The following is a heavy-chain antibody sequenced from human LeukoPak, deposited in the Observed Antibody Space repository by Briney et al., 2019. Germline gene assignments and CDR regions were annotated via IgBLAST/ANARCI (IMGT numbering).Heavy chain of an antibody. CDR1: GGTFSSYA. Sequence: GASVKVSCKASGGTFSSYAMSWVRQAPGQGLEWMGGIIPIFGTANYAQKFQGRVTITADESTSTAYMELSSLRSEDTAVYYCARLPLRSIAVGYYGMDVWGQGTTVTVSS. J-gene: IGHJ6*02. CDR3: ARLPLRSIAVGYYGMDV. V-gene: IGHV1-69*13. CDR2: IIPIFGTA. D-gene: IGHD6-6*01.